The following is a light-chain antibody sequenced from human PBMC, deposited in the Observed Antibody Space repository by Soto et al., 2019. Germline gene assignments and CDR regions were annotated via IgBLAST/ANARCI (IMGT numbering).Light chain of an antibody. Sequence: QSALTQPPSASATPGQRVTISCSGSNSNIGTNTVNWYQPLPGTAPRLLSYTNNQRPSGVPQRFSGSKTGTSASLAIGGLQSEDGADYYCAAWDDSLSAYVFGTGTNVTVL. J-gene: IGLJ1*01. CDR1: NSNIGTNT. V-gene: IGLV1-44*01. CDR3: AAWDDSLSAYV. CDR2: TNN.